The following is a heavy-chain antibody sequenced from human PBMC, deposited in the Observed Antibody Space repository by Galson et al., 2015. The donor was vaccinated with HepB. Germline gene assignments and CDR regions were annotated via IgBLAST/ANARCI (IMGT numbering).Heavy chain of an antibody. Sequence: LRLSCAASGFTFSSYAMSWVRQAPGKGLEWVSAISGSGGSTYYADSVKGRFTISRDNSKNTLYLQMNSLRAEDTAVYYCAKDRPRKHIVVVIAIQGWYFDLWGRGTLVTVSS. J-gene: IGHJ2*01. V-gene: IGHV3-23*01. CDR2: ISGSGGST. D-gene: IGHD2-21*01. CDR3: AKDRPRKHIVVVIAIQGWYFDL. CDR1: GFTFSSYA.